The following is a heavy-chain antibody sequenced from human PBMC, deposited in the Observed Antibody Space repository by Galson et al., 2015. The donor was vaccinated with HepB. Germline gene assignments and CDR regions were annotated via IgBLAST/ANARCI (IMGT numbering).Heavy chain of an antibody. CDR1: GFTFTSSA. V-gene: IGHV1-58*01. D-gene: IGHD1-26*01. CDR3: AADVIVGALFDI. J-gene: IGHJ3*02. Sequence: SVKVSCKASGFTFTSSAVQWVRQARGQRLEWIGWIVVGSGNTNYAQKFQERVTITRDMSTSTAYMELSSLRSEDTAVYYCAADVIVGALFDIWGQGTMVTVSS. CDR2: IVVGSGNT.